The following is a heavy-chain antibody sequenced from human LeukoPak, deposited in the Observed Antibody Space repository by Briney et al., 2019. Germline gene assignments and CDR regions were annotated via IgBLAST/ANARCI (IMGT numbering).Heavy chain of an antibody. J-gene: IGHJ4*02. Sequence: ASVKVSCKASGYTFTGYSMHWVRQAPGQGLEWMGWTNPNSGGTNFAQKFQDRVTMTRDTSISTAYMELSRLRSDDTAVYYCARVISGSWYFFDYWGQGTLVTVSS. D-gene: IGHD6-13*01. CDR1: GYTFTGYS. CDR3: ARVISGSWYFFDY. CDR2: TNPNSGGT. V-gene: IGHV1-2*02.